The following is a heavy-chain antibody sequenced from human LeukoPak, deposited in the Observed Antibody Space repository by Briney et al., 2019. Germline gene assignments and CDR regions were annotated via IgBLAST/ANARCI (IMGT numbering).Heavy chain of an antibody. Sequence: ESLKISCNGSGYSFSSYWIGWVRQMPGKGLEWMGIIYPDDSDTRYSPSFQGQVTISADNSTSTAYLQWSSLKPSDTAMYYCSRHRKDIGFDSWGHGALVTVSS. J-gene: IGHJ5*01. V-gene: IGHV5-51*01. CDR2: IYPDDSDT. D-gene: IGHD2-15*01. CDR3: SRHRKDIGFDS. CDR1: GYSFSSYW.